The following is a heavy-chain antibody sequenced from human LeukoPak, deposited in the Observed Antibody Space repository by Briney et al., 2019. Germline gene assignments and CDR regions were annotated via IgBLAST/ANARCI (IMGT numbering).Heavy chain of an antibody. CDR3: ARGGGGSSTVTTYWFDP. Sequence: SETLSLTCTVSDGSISIYYWSWFRQPPGKGLEWIGYIYYSGSTNYNPSLKSRVTISVDTSKSQFSLKLSSVTAADTAVYYCARGGGGSSTVTTYWFDPWGQGALVTVSS. J-gene: IGHJ5*02. CDR2: IYYSGST. D-gene: IGHD4-17*01. V-gene: IGHV4-59*01. CDR1: DGSISIYY.